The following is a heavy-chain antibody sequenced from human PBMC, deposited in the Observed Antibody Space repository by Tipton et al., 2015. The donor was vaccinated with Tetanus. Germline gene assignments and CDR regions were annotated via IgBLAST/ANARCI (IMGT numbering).Heavy chain of an antibody. CDR2: ISYAGYT. CDR1: GGPISGHY. CDR3: AREMNRFFDI. V-gene: IGHV4-59*11. Sequence: LRLSCTVSGGPISGHYWSWIRQTPGRGLEWIGYISYAGYTSYSPSLKNRVTMSVDTSKNQFSLKLKSVTAADTAVYYCAREMNRFFDIWGRGTLVTISS. D-gene: IGHD1-14*01. J-gene: IGHJ2*01.